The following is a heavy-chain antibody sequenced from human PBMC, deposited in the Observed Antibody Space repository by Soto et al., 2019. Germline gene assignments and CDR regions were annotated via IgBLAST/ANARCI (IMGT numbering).Heavy chain of an antibody. CDR3: AKRKKSYGTTSPYYFDY. Sequence: PGGSLRLSCAASGFTFSSYAMSWVRQAPGKGLEWVSAISGSGGSTYYADSVKGRFTISRDNSKNTLYLQMNSLRAEDTAVYYCAKRKKSYGTTSPYYFDYWGQGTMVTVYS. V-gene: IGHV3-23*01. D-gene: IGHD1-7*01. J-gene: IGHJ4*02. CDR1: GFTFSSYA. CDR2: ISGSGGST.